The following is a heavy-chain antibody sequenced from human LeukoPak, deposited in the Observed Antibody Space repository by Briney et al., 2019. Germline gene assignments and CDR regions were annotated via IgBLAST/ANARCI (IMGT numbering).Heavy chain of an antibody. V-gene: IGHV1-2*02. CDR2: INPKSGVT. D-gene: IGHD3-22*01. J-gene: IGHJ4*02. Sequence: ASVKGSCKASGYTFTGHYMHWVRQAPGQGPEWMGWINPKSGVTNYAQTLQARVTMTRDTSISMVYMGLSRLTTDDTAVYFCARALRYDDSSGYYAYWGQGTLVTVSS. CDR3: ARALRYDDSSGYYAY. CDR1: GYTFTGHY.